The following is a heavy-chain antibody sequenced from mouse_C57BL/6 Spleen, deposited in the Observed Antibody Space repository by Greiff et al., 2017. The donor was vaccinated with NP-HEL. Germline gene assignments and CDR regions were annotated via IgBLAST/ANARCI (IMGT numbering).Heavy chain of an antibody. CDR3: ARRGRETWFAY. V-gene: IGHV1-82*01. Sequence: QVQLQQSGPELVKPGASVKISCKASGYAFSSSWMNWVKQRTGKGLEWIGRIYPGDGDTNYNGKFKGKGTLTADNSFSTAYMQLSSLTSEDSAVYCCARRGRETWFAYWGQGTLVTVSA. CDR1: GYAFSSSW. D-gene: IGHD1-1*01. CDR2: IYPGDGDT. J-gene: IGHJ3*01.